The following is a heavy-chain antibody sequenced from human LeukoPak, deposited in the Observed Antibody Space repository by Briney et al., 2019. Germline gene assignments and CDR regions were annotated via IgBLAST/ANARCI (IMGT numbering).Heavy chain of an antibody. CDR1: GGSISSYY. CDR3: ARATAMGWFDP. V-gene: IGHV4-59*01. Sequence: SETLSLTCTVSGGSISSYYWSWIRQPPGKGLEWIGHIYYGGSTNYNPALKSRVTISVDTSKNQFSLKLSSVTAADTAVYYCARATAMGWFDPWGQGTLVTVSS. D-gene: IGHD5-18*01. J-gene: IGHJ5*02. CDR2: IYYGGST.